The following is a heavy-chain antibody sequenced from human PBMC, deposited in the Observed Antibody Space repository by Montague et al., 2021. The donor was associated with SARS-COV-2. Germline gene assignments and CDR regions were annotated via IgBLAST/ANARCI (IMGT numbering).Heavy chain of an antibody. CDR3: AKTHRYYNRNFDY. Sequence: SLLLSCAASGFTFNSYAMSWVRQAPGKGLEWVSIIYSGGSSTYYADSVKGRFTISRDNSKNTLYLQMNSMIAEDTAVYYCAKTHRYYNRNFDYWGQGTLVTVSS. CDR1: GFTFNSYA. J-gene: IGHJ4*02. D-gene: IGHD3-22*01. CDR2: IYSGGSST. V-gene: IGHV3-23*03.